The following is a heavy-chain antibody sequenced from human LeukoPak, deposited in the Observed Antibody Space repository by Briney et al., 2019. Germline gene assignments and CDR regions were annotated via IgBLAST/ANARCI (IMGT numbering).Heavy chain of an antibody. V-gene: IGHV3-21*01. CDR2: ISSSSSYI. D-gene: IGHD3-22*01. CDR1: GFTFSIYS. J-gene: IGHJ4*02. CDR3: ARDSDYYDRMAPKRYDY. Sequence: GGSLRLSCAASGFTFSIYSMNWVRQAPGKGLEWVSSISSSSSYIYYADSVKGRFTISRDNAKNSLYLQMNSLRAEDTAVYYCARDSDYYDRMAPKRYDYWGQGTLVTVSS.